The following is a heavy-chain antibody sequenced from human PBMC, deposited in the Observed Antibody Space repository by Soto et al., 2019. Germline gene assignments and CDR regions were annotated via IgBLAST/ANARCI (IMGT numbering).Heavy chain of an antibody. Sequence: QVQLVQSGAEVKKPGSSVKVSCKASGGTFSSYAISWVRQAPGQGLEWMGGIIPIFGTANYAQKFQGRVTITADESTSTAYMELSSLRSEDTAVYYCARDETGASYGDRPGGGDYYYGMDVWGQGPTVTVSS. CDR3: ARDETGASYGDRPGGGDYYYGMDV. V-gene: IGHV1-69*01. CDR2: IIPIFGTA. CDR1: GGTFSSYA. D-gene: IGHD2-15*01. J-gene: IGHJ6*02.